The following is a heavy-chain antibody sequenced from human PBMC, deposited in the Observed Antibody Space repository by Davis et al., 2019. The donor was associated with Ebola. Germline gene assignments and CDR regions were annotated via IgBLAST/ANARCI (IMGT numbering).Heavy chain of an antibody. D-gene: IGHD4-23*01. CDR1: GGSFSGYY. CDR3: ARAPYGGKDDY. J-gene: IGHJ4*02. V-gene: IGHV4-34*01. Sequence: PSETLSLTCAVYGGSFSGYYWSWIRQPPGKGLEWIGEINHSGSTNYNPSLKSRVPISVYTSKNQLSLKLSSVTAADTAVYYCARAPYGGKDDYWGQGTLVTVSS. CDR2: INHSGST.